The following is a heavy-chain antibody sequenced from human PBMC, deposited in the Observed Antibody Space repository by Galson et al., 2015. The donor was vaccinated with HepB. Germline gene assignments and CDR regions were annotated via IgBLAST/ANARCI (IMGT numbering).Heavy chain of an antibody. CDR2: IFHGDSDT. D-gene: IGHD3-22*01. CDR3: ARHTSYNTSGYPIYSVDY. J-gene: IGHJ4*02. V-gene: IGHV5-51*01. Sequence: QSGAEVKKPGESLKISCKGSGYSFTNYWIDWVRQVPGKGLEWMGIIFHGDSDTRYSQSFQGQVTISADKSTTTVYLQWTSLKASDTAMYYCARHTSYNTSGYPIYSVDYWGQGTLVTVSS. CDR1: GYSFTNYW.